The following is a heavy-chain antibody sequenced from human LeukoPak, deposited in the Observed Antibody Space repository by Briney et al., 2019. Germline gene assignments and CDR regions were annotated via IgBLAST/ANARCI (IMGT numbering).Heavy chain of an antibody. D-gene: IGHD1-7*01. CDR3: ARLITGTTNYFDS. V-gene: IGHV3-23*01. CDR2: ICVSGCST. CDR1: GFTFSNYA. Sequence: GRSLTLSCAASGFTFSNYAMSWVRPAPAKGVEWVSAICVSGCSTYFPDSVQGRFTISSDNSKNSLYLQMNSLTAEDTAVYYCARLITGTTNYFDSWGQGTLVTVSS. J-gene: IGHJ4*02.